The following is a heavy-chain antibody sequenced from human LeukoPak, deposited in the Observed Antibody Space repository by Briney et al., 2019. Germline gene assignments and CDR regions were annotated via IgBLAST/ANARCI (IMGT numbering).Heavy chain of an antibody. CDR1: GFSFSDSA. J-gene: IGHJ3*02. D-gene: IGHD1-26*01. Sequence: GGSLRLSCAASGFSFSDSAMHWVRQAAGKGLEWVGRIRSKANSYATVYDVSVKGRFTISRDDSKNTAYLQMTSLRAEDTAVYYCVWVVEVLFDAFDIWGQGTMVPVSS. V-gene: IGHV3-73*01. CDR2: IRSKANSYAT. CDR3: VWVVEVLFDAFDI.